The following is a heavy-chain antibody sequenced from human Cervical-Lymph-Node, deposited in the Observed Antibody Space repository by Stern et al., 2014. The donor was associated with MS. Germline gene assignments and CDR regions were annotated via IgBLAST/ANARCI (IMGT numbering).Heavy chain of an antibody. D-gene: IGHD2-15*01. CDR2: ISHYGDTI. V-gene: IGHV3-11*01. CDR1: GFDFSDYY. CDR3: ARATPGRPAY. Sequence: VQLVESGGGAVKPGGSLRLSCAASGFDFSDYYMTWIRPAPGQGLEWVSYISHYGDTIYYSDSVNGRFTVSRDNAKNSMYLQMSSLRAGDTAVYYCARATPGRPAYWGQGILVSVSS. J-gene: IGHJ4*02.